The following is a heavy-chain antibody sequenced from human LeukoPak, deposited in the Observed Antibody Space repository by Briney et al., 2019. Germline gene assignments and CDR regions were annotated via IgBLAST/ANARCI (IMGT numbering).Heavy chain of an antibody. V-gene: IGHV1-2*02. CDR2: INPNSGGT. CDR3: ARDEESRRDASDI. Sequence: EASVKVSCKASGYTFTGYYMHWVRQAPGQGLEWMGWINPNSGGTNYAQKFQGRVTMTRDTSISTAYMELSRLRSDDTAVYHCARDEESRRDASDIWGQGTMVTVSS. J-gene: IGHJ3*02. CDR1: GYTFTGYY.